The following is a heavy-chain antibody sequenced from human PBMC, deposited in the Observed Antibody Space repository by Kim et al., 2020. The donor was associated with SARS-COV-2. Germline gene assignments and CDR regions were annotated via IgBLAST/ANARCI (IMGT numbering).Heavy chain of an antibody. Sequence: NTNYARKRQGRVTMTTDTSTSTAYMELRSLRSDDTAVYYCARESSGGSDYWGQGTLVTVSS. D-gene: IGHD6-19*01. J-gene: IGHJ4*02. CDR3: ARESSGGSDY. V-gene: IGHV1-18*01. CDR2: NT.